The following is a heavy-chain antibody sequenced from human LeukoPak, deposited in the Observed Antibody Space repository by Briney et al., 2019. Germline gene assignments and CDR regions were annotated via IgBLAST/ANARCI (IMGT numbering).Heavy chain of an antibody. CDR1: GGSFSGYS. CDR2: INHGGGT. J-gene: IGHJ4*02. V-gene: IGHV4-34*01. D-gene: IGHD5-24*01. Sequence: SETLSLTCAVYGGSFSGYSWSWIRQFPGKGLEWIGEINHGGGTNYNPSLKSRVSISVDMSKNQFSLRLNPVTVADTAVYYCASFGYSAYFDYWGQGTPIIVSS. CDR3: ASFGYSAYFDY.